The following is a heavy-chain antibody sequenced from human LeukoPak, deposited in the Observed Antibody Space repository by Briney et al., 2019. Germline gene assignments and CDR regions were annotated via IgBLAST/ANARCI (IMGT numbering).Heavy chain of an antibody. V-gene: IGHV4-34*01. D-gene: IGHD3-16*01. CDR2: INHSGGT. CDR3: AMFTGNFDY. Sequence: PSETLSLTCAVYGGSFSGYYWSWIRQPPGKGLEWIGEINHSGGTNYNPSLKSRVTISVDTSKNQFSLKLSSVTAADTAVYYCAMFTGNFDYWGQGTLVTVSS. CDR1: GGSFSGYY. J-gene: IGHJ4*02.